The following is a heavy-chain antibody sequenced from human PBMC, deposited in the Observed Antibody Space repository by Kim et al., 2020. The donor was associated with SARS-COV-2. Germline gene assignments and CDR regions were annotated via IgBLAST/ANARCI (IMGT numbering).Heavy chain of an antibody. Sequence: SRVTISVETSKNQFSLKLSSVTAADTAVYYCARGSGKGVVVPAAISWFDPWGQGTLVTVSS. J-gene: IGHJ5*02. V-gene: IGHV4-34*01. D-gene: IGHD2-2*02. CDR3: ARGSGKGVVVPAAISWFDP.